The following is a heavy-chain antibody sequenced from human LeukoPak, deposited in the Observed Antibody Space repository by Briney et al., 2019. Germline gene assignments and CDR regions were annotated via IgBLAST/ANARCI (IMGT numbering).Heavy chain of an antibody. D-gene: IGHD6-19*01. CDR3: AKDGGSGWSHDAFDI. V-gene: IGHV3-30*18. J-gene: IGHJ3*02. CDR1: GFTFSSYG. Sequence: GRSLSLSCAASGFTFSSYGMHWVRQAPGKGLEWVAVISYDGSNKYYADSVKGRFTISRDNSKNTLYLQMNSLRAEDTAVYYCAKDGGSGWSHDAFDIWGQGTMVTVSS. CDR2: ISYDGSNK.